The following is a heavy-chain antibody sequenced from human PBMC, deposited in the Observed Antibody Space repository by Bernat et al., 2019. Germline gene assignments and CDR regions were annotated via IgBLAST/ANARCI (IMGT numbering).Heavy chain of an antibody. Sequence: EVQLVESGGGLVKPGGSLRLSCAASGFTFSSYSMNWVHQAPGKGLEWVSSISSSSSYIYYADSVKGRFTISRDNAKNSLYLQMNSLRAEDTAVYYCARDLGSTTMIVVVTYFDLWGRGTLVTVSS. D-gene: IGHD3-22*01. CDR2: ISSSSSYI. J-gene: IGHJ2*01. CDR3: ARDLGSTTMIVVVTYFDL. CDR1: GFTFSSYS. V-gene: IGHV3-21*01.